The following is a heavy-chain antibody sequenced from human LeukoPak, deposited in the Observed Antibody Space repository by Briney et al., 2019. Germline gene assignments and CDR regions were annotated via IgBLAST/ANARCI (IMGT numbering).Heavy chain of an antibody. CDR2: ISSTSSHI. Sequence: GGSLRLSCAGSGFTFSRYSMIWVRQAPGKGLECVSSISSTSSHIYDADSVAGRFSISRDNARNSLSLKMNSLIVEDTAVYYCARGAGVGSYVPFDLWGQGTRVTVSS. V-gene: IGHV3-21*01. CDR3: ARGAGVGSYVPFDL. CDR1: GFTFSRYS. D-gene: IGHD3-16*01. J-gene: IGHJ4*02.